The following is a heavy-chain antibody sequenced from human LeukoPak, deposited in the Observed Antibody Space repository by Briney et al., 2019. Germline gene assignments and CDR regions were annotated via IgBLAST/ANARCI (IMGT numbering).Heavy chain of an antibody. CDR2: IYYSGST. D-gene: IGHD5-24*01. CDR3: ARHTAGLMATSEDDAFDI. Sequence: PSETLSLTCTVSGGSISSSSYYWGWIRQPPGKGLEWIGRIYYSGSTYYNPSLKSRVTISVDTSKNQFSLKLSSVTAADTAVYYCARHTAGLMATSEDDAFDIWGQGTMVTVSS. J-gene: IGHJ3*02. V-gene: IGHV4-39*01. CDR1: GGSISSSSYY.